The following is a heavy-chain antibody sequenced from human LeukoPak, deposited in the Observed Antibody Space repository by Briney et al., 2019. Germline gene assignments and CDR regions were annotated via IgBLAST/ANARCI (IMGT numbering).Heavy chain of an antibody. CDR3: ARARDGYNSGAFDI. J-gene: IGHJ3*02. V-gene: IGHV3-11*04. CDR1: GFTFSDYY. CDR2: ISSCGNTI. D-gene: IGHD5-24*01. Sequence: GGSLRLSCAASGFTFSDYYMSWIRQAPGKGLEWVSYISSCGNTIYYADSVKGRFTISRDNAKNSLYLQMNSLRAADTAVYYCARARDGYNSGAFDIWGQGTMVTVS.